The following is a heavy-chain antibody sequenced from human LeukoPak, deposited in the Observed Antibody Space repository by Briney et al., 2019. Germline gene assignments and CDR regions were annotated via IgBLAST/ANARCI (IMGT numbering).Heavy chain of an antibody. D-gene: IGHD2-15*01. CDR1: GFTFNDYE. CDR2: IKEDGSEK. J-gene: IGHJ4*02. Sequence: GGSLRLSCAASGFTFNDYEMTWVRQAPGKGLEWVANIKEDGSEKYYVGSVKGRFTISRDNAKNSVYLQMSSLRAEDTAVYYCAKDTWIVVAATSVLDYWGQGTLVTVSS. CDR3: AKDTWIVVAATSVLDY. V-gene: IGHV3-7*01.